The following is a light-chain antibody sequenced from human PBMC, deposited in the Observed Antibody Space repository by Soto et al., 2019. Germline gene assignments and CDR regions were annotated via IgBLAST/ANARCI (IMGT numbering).Light chain of an antibody. CDR1: SRDVGIYNL. CDR3: CSYAGSSTYV. J-gene: IGLJ1*01. Sequence: QSVLTQPASVSGSPGQSITISCTGTSRDVGIYNLVSWYQLHPGKVPKLIIYEDTKRPSGISSRFSASESGITAFLTISGLQAEDEADYYCCSYAGSSTYVFGTGTKVTGL. CDR2: EDT. V-gene: IGLV2-23*01.